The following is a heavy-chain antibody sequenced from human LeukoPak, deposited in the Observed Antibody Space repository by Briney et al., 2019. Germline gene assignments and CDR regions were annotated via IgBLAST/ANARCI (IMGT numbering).Heavy chain of an antibody. CDR3: SGSYVYYYYYYMDV. V-gene: IGHV4-59*01. CDR1: GGSISSYY. J-gene: IGHJ6*03. CDR2: IHYSGST. Sequence: NPSETLSLTCTVSGGSISSYYWSWIRQPPGKGLEWIGYIHYSGSTNYNPSLKSRVTISVDTSKNQFSLKLSSVTAADTAVYYCSGSYVYYYYYYMDVWGKGTTVTISS. D-gene: IGHD1-26*01.